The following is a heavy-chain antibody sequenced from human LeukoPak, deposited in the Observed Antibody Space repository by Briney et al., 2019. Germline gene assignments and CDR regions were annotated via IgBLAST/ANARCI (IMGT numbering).Heavy chain of an antibody. D-gene: IGHD5-18*01. V-gene: IGHV1-18*01. CDR2: ISAYNGNT. CDR1: DYTFTSYG. J-gene: IGHJ4*02. CDR3: ARDLDTPRGYDY. Sequence: ASVKVSCKTSDYTFTSYGISWVRQAPGQGLEWMGWISAYNGNTNYAQKLQGRVTMTTDTSTSTAYMELRSLRSDDTAVYYCARDLDTPRGYDYWGQGTLVTVSS.